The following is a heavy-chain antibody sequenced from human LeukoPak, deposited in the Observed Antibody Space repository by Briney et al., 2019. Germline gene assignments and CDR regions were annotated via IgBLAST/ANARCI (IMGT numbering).Heavy chain of an antibody. CDR2: IWYDGSNK. CDR1: GFTFSSYG. Sequence: GGSLRLSCAASGFTFSSYGMHWVRQAPGKGLEWVAVIWYDGSNKYYADSVKGRFTISGDNSKNTLYLQMNSLRAEDTAVYYCAREVRGYSGYDTDFDYWGQGTLVTVSS. CDR3: AREVRGYSGYDTDFDY. J-gene: IGHJ4*02. V-gene: IGHV3-33*01. D-gene: IGHD5-12*01.